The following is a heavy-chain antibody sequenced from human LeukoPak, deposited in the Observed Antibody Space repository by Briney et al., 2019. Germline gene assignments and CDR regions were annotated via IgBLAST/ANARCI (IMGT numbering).Heavy chain of an antibody. CDR1: GYTFTSYD. D-gene: IGHD3-22*01. J-gene: IGHJ4*02. Sequence: RASVKVSCKASGYTFTSYDINWVRQATGQGLEWMGWMNPNSGNTGYAQKFQGRVTITRNTSISTAYMELSSLRSEDTAVYYCARDKQVYDSSGYYLFDYWGQGTLVTVSS. CDR2: MNPNSGNT. V-gene: IGHV1-8*03. CDR3: ARDKQVYDSSGYYLFDY.